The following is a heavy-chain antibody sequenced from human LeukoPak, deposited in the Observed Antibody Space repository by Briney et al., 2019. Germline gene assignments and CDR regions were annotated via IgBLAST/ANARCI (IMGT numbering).Heavy chain of an antibody. Sequence: ASVKVSCKASGGTFSSYAISWVRQAPGQGLEWMGRIIPIFGTANYAQKFQGRVTITTDESTSTAYMELSSLRSEDTAVYYCAVSGAYCGGDCSKDYWGQGTLVTVSS. CDR3: AVSGAYCGGDCSKDY. V-gene: IGHV1-69*05. J-gene: IGHJ4*02. D-gene: IGHD2-21*02. CDR2: IIPIFGTA. CDR1: GGTFSSYA.